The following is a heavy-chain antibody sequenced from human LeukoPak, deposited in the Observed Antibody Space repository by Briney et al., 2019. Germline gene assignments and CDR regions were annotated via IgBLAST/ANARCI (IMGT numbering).Heavy chain of an antibody. D-gene: IGHD3-22*01. CDR2: IKSKSDGGTT. CDR3: TTDHSTYYDSSGTGSYH. CDR1: GFTFDDYG. J-gene: IGHJ5*02. Sequence: GGSLRLSCAASGFTFDDYGMSWVRQAPGKGLEWVGRIKSKSDGGTTDYAAPVKGRFTISRDDSKNTLYVQMNSLKTEDTAVYYCTTDHSTYYDSSGTGSYHWGQGTLVTVSS. V-gene: IGHV3-15*01.